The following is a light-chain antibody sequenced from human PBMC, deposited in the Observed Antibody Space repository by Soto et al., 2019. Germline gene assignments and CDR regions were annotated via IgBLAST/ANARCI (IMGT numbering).Light chain of an antibody. J-gene: IGKJ2*01. CDR1: QSISSW. Sequence: DIQMTQSPSTLSASVGDRVTITCRASQSISSWLAWYQQKPGQAPKLLIYDASSLESGVPSRFSSSGSGTEFTLTISSLQPDDFATYYCQQYNSYSPTFGQGTQLEIK. CDR2: DAS. CDR3: QQYNSYSPT. V-gene: IGKV1-5*01.